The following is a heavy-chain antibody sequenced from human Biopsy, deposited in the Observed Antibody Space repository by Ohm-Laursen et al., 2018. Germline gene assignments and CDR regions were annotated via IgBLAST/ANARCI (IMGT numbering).Heavy chain of an antibody. J-gene: IGHJ5*02. CDR1: GGSISNNNYY. CDR2: IFYSGST. D-gene: IGHD3-22*01. V-gene: IGHV4-39*01. CDR3: ARDYDTSGYYYVS. Sequence: SETLSLTCTVSGGSISNNNYYWGWIRQPPGKGLEWIGSIFYSGSTHYKPSLKSRVNISVDTSKNQFSLNLNSVTAADTAVYYCARDYDTSGYYYVSWGQGTLVTVSS.